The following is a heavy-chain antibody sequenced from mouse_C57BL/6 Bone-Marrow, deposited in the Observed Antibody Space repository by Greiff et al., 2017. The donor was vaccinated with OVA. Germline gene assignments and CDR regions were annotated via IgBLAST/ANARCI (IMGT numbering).Heavy chain of an antibody. D-gene: IGHD3-1*01. J-gene: IGHJ2*01. CDR3: ASKMARDYFDY. Sequence: QVQLQQSGAELARPGASVKLSCKASGYTFTSYGISWVKQRTGQGLEWIGETYPSSGNTYYNEKFMGKATLTADTSSSTAYKGIRSVTADDAAVYFCASKMARDYFDYWGQGTTLTVSS. CDR2: TYPSSGNT. CDR1: GYTFTSYG. V-gene: IGHV1-81*01.